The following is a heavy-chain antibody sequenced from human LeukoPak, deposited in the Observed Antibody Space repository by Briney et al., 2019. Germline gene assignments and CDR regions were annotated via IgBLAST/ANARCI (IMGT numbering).Heavy chain of an antibody. J-gene: IGHJ6*03. V-gene: IGHV4-39*07. CDR1: GGSISSSSYY. CDR3: AIVSDGNYYYYMDV. Sequence: SETLSLTCTVSGGSISSSSYYWGWIRQPPGKGLEWIGSIYYSGSTYYNPSLKSRVTISVDTSKNQFSLKLSAVTAADTAVYYCAIVSDGNYYYYMDVWGKGTTVTVSS. CDR2: IYYSGST.